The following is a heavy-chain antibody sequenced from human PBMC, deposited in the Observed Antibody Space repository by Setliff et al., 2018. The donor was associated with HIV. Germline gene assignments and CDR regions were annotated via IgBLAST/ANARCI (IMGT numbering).Heavy chain of an antibody. D-gene: IGHD2-15*01. J-gene: IGHJ4*02. CDR1: GGSISSYY. V-gene: IGHV4-4*08. CDR3: ARDDRCSGDTCYYY. CDR2: IYTSGST. Sequence: PSETLSLTCTVSGGSISSYYWSWIRQPPGKGLEWIGYIYTSGSTNYNPSLKSRVTISVDTSKNQFSLKLSSVTAADTAVYYCARDDRCSGDTCYYYWGQGALVTVSS.